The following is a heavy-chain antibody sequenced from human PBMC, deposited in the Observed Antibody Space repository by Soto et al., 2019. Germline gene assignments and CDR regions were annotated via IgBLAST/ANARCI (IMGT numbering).Heavy chain of an antibody. CDR3: ARSDRGYSSNWLLVPFDI. CDR2: MYYSGST. V-gene: IGHV4-39*01. CDR1: GGSISSSSYY. J-gene: IGHJ3*02. Sequence: QLQLQESGPGLVKPSETLSLTCTVSGGSISSSSYYWGWIRQPPGKELEWIGSMYYSGSTNYNPSLKSRVPISVDTFKKQFSLKVRSVTAADTAVYYCARSDRGYSSNWLLVPFDIWGQGTLVTVSS. D-gene: IGHD6-13*01.